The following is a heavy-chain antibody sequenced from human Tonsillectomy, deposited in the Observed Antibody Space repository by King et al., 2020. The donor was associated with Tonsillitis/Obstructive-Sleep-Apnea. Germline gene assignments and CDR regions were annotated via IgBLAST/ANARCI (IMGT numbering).Heavy chain of an antibody. V-gene: IGHV3-23*04. J-gene: IGHJ5*02. Sequence: VQLVESGGGLVQPGGSLRLSCVASGFTFSTYAMTWVRQAPGKGPEWVSGISGRKGGTYYADSVKGRFTISRDNSKNTLYLQMNSLRADDTALYYCAKDFAAVTGDPGSWGQGTLVTVSS. CDR2: ISGRKGGT. CDR3: AKDFAAVTGDPGS. CDR1: GFTFSTYA. D-gene: IGHD6-19*01.